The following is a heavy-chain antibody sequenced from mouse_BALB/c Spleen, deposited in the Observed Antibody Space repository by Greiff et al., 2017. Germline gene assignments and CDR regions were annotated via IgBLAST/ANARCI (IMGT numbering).Heavy chain of an antibody. CDR1: GYTFTDYW. D-gene: IGHD3-2*01. Sequence: QVQLQQPGAELVMPGASVKMSCKASGYTFTDYWMHWVKQRPGQGLEWIGAIDTSDSYTSYNQKLKGKATLTVDESSSTAYMQLSSLTSEDSAVYHCARREGDSSGFPYYAMDYWGQGTSVTVSS. J-gene: IGHJ4*01. V-gene: IGHV1-69*01. CDR3: ARREGDSSGFPYYAMDY. CDR2: IDTSDSYT.